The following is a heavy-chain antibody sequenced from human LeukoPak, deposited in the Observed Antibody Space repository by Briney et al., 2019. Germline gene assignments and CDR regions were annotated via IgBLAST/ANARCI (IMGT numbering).Heavy chain of an antibody. J-gene: IGHJ4*02. CDR2: IYYSGST. D-gene: IGHD3-22*01. CDR3: ARTRNEDYYDSSGYIDY. Sequence: PSETLSLTCTVSGGSISSYYWSWIRQPPGKGLEWIGSIYYSGSTYYNPSLKSRVTISVDTSKNQFSLKLSSVTAADTAVYYCARTRNEDYYDSSGYIDYWGQGTLVTVSS. V-gene: IGHV4-39*07. CDR1: GGSISSYY.